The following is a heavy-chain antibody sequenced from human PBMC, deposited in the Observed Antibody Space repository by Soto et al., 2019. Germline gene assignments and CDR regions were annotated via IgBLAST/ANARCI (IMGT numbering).Heavy chain of an antibody. CDR1: GFTFSTYW. V-gene: IGHV3-7*03. J-gene: IGHJ4*02. D-gene: IGHD1-26*01. CDR3: ARDMGPSGAYGY. Sequence: EVQLVDSGGDLVQPGGSLRLSCAASGFTFSTYWMSWVRQAPGKGLEWVANIDPDGSQKYYVDSVKGRFTISRDNAKNSLYLQMNSLRAEDTAVYYCARDMGPSGAYGYWGLGTLVTVSS. CDR2: IDPDGSQK.